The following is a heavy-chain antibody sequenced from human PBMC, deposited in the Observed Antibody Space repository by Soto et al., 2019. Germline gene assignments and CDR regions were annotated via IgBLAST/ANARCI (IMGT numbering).Heavy chain of an antibody. CDR3: ARDWHPYYDSSGYYPGYFDY. Sequence: SVKVSCKASGGTFSSYAISWVRQAPGQGLEWMGGIIPIFGTANYAQKFQGRVTITADKSTSTAYMELSSLRSEDTAVYYCARDWHPYYDSSGYYPGYFDYWGQGTLVTVSS. V-gene: IGHV1-69*06. D-gene: IGHD3-22*01. J-gene: IGHJ4*02. CDR2: IIPIFGTA. CDR1: GGTFSSYA.